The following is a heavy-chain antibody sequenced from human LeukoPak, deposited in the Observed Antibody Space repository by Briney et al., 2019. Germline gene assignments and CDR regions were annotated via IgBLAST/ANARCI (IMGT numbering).Heavy chain of an antibody. CDR2: MYYSGSA. CDR3: ARLYSATWSPYYFDY. Sequence: SETLSLTCAVSGYSITAYYWSWIRQPPGKGLEWIGYMYYSGSANYNPSLKSRVTMSADTSKNQFSLQLSSVTAADTALYYCARLYSATWSPYYFDYWGQGILVTVSS. V-gene: IGHV4-59*08. J-gene: IGHJ4*02. CDR1: GYSITAYY. D-gene: IGHD6-13*01.